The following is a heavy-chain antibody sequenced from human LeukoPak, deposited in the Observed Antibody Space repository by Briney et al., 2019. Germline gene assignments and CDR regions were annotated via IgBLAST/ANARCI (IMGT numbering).Heavy chain of an antibody. Sequence: GGSLRLSCAASGFTFSSYAMSWVRQAPGKGLEWVSAISGSGGSTYYADSVKGRFTISRDNSTNTLYLQMNSLRAEDTAVYYCAKIRDIVVVVAATPLNDYWGQGTLVTVPS. CDR3: AKIRDIVVVVAATPLNDY. J-gene: IGHJ4*02. D-gene: IGHD2-15*01. CDR2: ISGSGGST. V-gene: IGHV3-23*01. CDR1: GFTFSSYA.